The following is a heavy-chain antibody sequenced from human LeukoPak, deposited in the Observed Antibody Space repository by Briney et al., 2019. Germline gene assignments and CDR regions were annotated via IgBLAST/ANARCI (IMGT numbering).Heavy chain of an antibody. CDR1: GFSFSSYN. CDR3: ARDPYSGSYGDSYYYYMDV. J-gene: IGHJ6*03. V-gene: IGHV3-21*01. D-gene: IGHD1-26*01. Sequence: GGSLTLSCAASGFSFSSYNMNWVRQAPGKVLEWVSSITTSSTYTFYADSVKGRFTISRDNDKNSLYLQMNSLRVEDTAAYYCARDPYSGSYGDSYYYYMDVWGKGTTVTISS. CDR2: ITTSSTYT.